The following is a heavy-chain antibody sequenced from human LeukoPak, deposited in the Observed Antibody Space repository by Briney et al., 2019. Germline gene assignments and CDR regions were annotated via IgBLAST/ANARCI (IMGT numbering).Heavy chain of an antibody. D-gene: IGHD3-22*01. V-gene: IGHV3-48*02. CDR1: GFTFSSYS. CDR3: ASAEHDSSGLPFDY. CDR2: ISSSSSTI. Sequence: GGSLRLSCAASGFTFSSYSMNWVRQAPGKGLEWVSCISSSSSTIYYADSVKGRFTISRDNAKNSLYLQMNSLRDEDTAVYYCASAEHDSSGLPFDYWGQGTLVTVSS. J-gene: IGHJ4*02.